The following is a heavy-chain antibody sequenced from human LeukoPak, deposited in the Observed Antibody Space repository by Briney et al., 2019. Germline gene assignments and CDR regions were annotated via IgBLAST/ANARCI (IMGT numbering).Heavy chain of an antibody. J-gene: IGHJ4*02. CDR2: INPNSGGT. CDR3: ATEGYCTNGVCSIDY. D-gene: IGHD2-8*01. Sequence: ASVKVSCKASGYTFTGYYMHWVRQAPGQGLEWMGWINPNSGGTNYAQKFQGRVTMTRDTSISTAYIELSRLRSDDTAVYYCATEGYCTNGVCSIDYWGQGTLVTVSS. V-gene: IGHV1-2*02. CDR1: GYTFTGYY.